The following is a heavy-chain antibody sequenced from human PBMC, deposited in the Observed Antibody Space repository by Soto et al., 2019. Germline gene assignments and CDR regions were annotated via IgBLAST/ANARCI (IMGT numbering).Heavy chain of an antibody. V-gene: IGHV1-18*01. D-gene: IGHD6-13*01. CDR1: GYTFRNFG. CDR3: ARENSAFDY. J-gene: IGHJ4*02. Sequence: QIQLLQSGAEVKKPGASVKVTCKASGYTFRNFGISWVRQAPGQGLEWMGWISAYNANANYAQKFQGRITMTADTSTSTAYMELRSLRSDDAAVYYCARENSAFDYWGQGTLVTVSS. CDR2: ISAYNANA.